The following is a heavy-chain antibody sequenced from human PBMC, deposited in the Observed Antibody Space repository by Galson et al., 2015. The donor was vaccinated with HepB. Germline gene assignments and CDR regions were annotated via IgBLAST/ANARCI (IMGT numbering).Heavy chain of an antibody. Sequence: SLRLSCAASGFTLSDYSMNWVRQAPGKGLEWVSIISPTSSYIYYGASVKGRFTISRDNAKNSLCLQMNSVRADDTAVYYCAREGLVGAEGYYRGMDVWGQGTTVTVSS. CDR3: AREGLVGAEGYYRGMDV. J-gene: IGHJ6*02. CDR1: GFTLSDYS. V-gene: IGHV3-21*01. CDR2: ISPTSSYI. D-gene: IGHD2-15*01.